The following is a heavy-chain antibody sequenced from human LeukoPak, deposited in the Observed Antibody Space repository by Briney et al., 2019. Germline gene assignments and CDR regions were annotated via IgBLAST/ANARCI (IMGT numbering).Heavy chain of an antibody. Sequence: GGSLRLSRAASGFTFSSYEMNWVRQAPGKGLEWVSFISSSAGTIYYADSVKGRFTISRDNAKNSLYLQMSSLRAEDTAVYYCARGPYSSGWYIDYWGQGTLVTVSS. J-gene: IGHJ4*02. CDR3: ARGPYSSGWYIDY. D-gene: IGHD6-19*01. V-gene: IGHV3-48*03. CDR1: GFTFSSYE. CDR2: ISSSAGTI.